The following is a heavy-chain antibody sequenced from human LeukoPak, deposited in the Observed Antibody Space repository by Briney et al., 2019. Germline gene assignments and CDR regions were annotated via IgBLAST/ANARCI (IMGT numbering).Heavy chain of an antibody. CDR3: ARSGRGVDSFYYMDV. D-gene: IGHD3-10*01. CDR1: GFTFSQYW. Sequence: PGGSLRLSCAASGFTFSQYWMSWVRQAPGKGLEGVANIKHDGSEKQDGSEKNYADSVKGRFTISRDNAKNSLYLQMNSLRAEDTAVYYCARSGRGVDSFYYMDVWGKGTTVTVSS. J-gene: IGHJ6*03. V-gene: IGHV3-7*01. CDR2: IKHDGSEKQDGSEK.